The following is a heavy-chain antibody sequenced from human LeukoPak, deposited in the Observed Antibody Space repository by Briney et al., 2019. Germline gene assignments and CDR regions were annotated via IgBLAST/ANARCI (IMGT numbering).Heavy chain of an antibody. D-gene: IGHD3-3*01. CDR2: INSGSSDK. J-gene: IGHJ4*02. CDR1: GFTFSLYA. CDR3: ARDTYEPGLIDF. Sequence: GALRLSCAASGFTFSLYAMNWVRQAPGKGLEWVSHINSGSSDKHYTESVRGRFTISRDNAKKTLYLQMNSLRAEDTAVYFCARDTYEPGLIDFWGQGTLVSVSS. V-gene: IGHV3-21*05.